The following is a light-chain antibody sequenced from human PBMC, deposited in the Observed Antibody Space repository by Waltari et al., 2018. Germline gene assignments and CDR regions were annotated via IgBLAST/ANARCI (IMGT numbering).Light chain of an antibody. V-gene: IGLV2-11*01. CDR1: TSAVGGYTY. CDR3: CSYAGTFGVI. Sequence: QSALTQPRSVSGSPGQSVTVPCTGTTSAVGGYTYVSWYQQHPGKAPKLIIYDVNKRPSGVPDRFSGSKSGNKASLTVSGLQAEDEADYYCCSYAGTFGVIFGGGTKLTVL. CDR2: DVN. J-gene: IGLJ2*01.